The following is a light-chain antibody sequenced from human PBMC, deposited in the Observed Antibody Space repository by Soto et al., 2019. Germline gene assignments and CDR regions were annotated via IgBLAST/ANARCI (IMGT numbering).Light chain of an antibody. CDR1: SSDVGRYNY. CDR3: QSYDSSLSAYV. V-gene: IGLV2-14*03. CDR2: DVN. Sequence: QSVLAQPASVSGSRGQSITISCTGTSSDVGRYNYVSWFQQHSGKVPKLIIYDVNNRPSGVPDRFSGSKSGTSASLAITGLRAEDEADYYCQSYDSSLSAYVFGTGTKVTVL. J-gene: IGLJ1*01.